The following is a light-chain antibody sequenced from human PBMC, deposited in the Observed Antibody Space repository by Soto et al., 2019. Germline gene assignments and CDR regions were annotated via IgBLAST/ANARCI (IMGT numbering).Light chain of an antibody. V-gene: IGKV3-15*01. J-gene: IGKJ1*01. Sequence: EIVMTQSPATLSVSRGERATLSRRASQSVSSNLAWYQQKPGQAPRLLIYGASTRATGIPTRFSGSGSGTEFTLTISSLQSEDFAVYYCQQYNIWPPWTFGQGTKVDIK. CDR2: GAS. CDR1: QSVSSN. CDR3: QQYNIWPPWT.